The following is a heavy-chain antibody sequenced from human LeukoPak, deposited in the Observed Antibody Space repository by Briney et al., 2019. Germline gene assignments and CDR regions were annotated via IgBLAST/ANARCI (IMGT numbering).Heavy chain of an antibody. V-gene: IGHV4-59*01. CDR3: ARRYSSGWLFDY. CDR1: GGSISSYY. CDR2: IYYSGNT. J-gene: IGHJ4*02. D-gene: IGHD6-19*01. Sequence: SETLSLTCTVSGGSISSYYWSWIRQPPGKGLEWIGHIYYSGNTTYNPSLKSRVTISVDTSKNQFSLKLSSVTAADTAVYYCARRYSSGWLFDYWGRGTLVTVSS.